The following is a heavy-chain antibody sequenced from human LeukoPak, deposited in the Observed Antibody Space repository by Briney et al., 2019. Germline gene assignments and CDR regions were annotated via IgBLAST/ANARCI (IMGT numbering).Heavy chain of an antibody. CDR2: INSDGSST. J-gene: IGHJ5*02. Sequence: GGSLRLSCAASGFTFSSYWMHWVRQAPGKGLVWVSRINSDGSSTSYADSVKGRFTISRDNAKNTLYLQMNSLRAEDTAVYYCARGDEGTVLLWFGELLNWFDPWGQGTLVTVSS. CDR3: ARGDEGTVLLWFGELLNWFDP. V-gene: IGHV3-74*01. CDR1: GFTFSSYW. D-gene: IGHD3-10*01.